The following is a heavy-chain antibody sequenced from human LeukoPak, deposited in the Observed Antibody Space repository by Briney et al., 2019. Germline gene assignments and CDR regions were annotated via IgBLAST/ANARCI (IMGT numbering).Heavy chain of an antibody. V-gene: IGHV4-39*01. J-gene: IGHJ6*02. CDR2: IYYSGST. Sequence: SETLSLTCTVSGGSISSGSYYWGWIRQPPGKGLEWIGSIYYSGSTYYNPSLKSRVTISVDTSKNQFSLKLSSVTAADTAVYYCARRVFLESPDYGMDVWGQGTTVTVSS. CDR3: ARRVFLESPDYGMDV. CDR1: GGSISSGSYY. D-gene: IGHD3-3*01.